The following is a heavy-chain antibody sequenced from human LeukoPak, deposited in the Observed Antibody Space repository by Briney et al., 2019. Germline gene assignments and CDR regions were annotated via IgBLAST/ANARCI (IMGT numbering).Heavy chain of an antibody. CDR2: IIPILGIA. D-gene: IGHD6-13*01. CDR1: GYTFTSYD. J-gene: IGHJ4*02. V-gene: IGHV1-69*04. CDR3: ARVGALFSSSWPENFDY. Sequence: GASVKVSCKASGYTFTSYDISWVRQAPGQGLEWMGRIIPILGIANYAQKFQGRVTITADESTSTAYMELSSLRSEDTAVYYCARVGALFSSSWPENFDYWGQGTLVTVSS.